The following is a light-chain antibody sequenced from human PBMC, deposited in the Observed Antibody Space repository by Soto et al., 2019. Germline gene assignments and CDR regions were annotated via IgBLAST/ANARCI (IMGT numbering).Light chain of an antibody. J-gene: IGKJ1*01. Sequence: DIQMTQSPSSLAASVGDRVTITCRASQVISSWVVWYQQKPGHAPKLLIYKASNLQSGAPSRFSGSGSGTEFTLSISNLQPDDFATYYCQQYHSYWTFGQGTKVEIK. CDR1: QVISSW. CDR3: QQYHSYWT. CDR2: KAS. V-gene: IGKV1-5*01.